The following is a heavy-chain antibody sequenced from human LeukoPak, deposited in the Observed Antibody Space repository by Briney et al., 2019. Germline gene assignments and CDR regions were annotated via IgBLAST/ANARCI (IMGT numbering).Heavy chain of an antibody. J-gene: IGHJ4*02. CDR1: GGSISSSSYY. V-gene: IGHV3-23*01. CDR2: ISGSGGST. Sequence: PSETLSLTCTVSGGSISSSSYYWGWIRQPPGKGLEWVSAISGSGGSTYYADSVKGRFTISRDNSKNTLYLQMNSLRAEDTAVYYCAKDPPLEVAGIFDYWGQGTLVTVSS. CDR3: AKDPPLEVAGIFDY. D-gene: IGHD6-19*01.